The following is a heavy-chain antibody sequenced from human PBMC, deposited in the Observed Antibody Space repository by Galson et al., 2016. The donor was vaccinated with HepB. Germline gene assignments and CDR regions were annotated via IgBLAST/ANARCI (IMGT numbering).Heavy chain of an antibody. D-gene: IGHD6-6*01. Sequence: SLRLSCAVSGFTVSSKYMSWVRQAPGKGLEWVSVIYSDGSTFYTDSVKDKFTISRDNSRNMLHLQINSLRAEDTAVYYCASSSSRYCLDYWGQGTLVTVSS. V-gene: IGHV3-66*01. CDR2: IYSDGST. CDR3: ASSSSRYCLDY. CDR1: GFTVSSKY. J-gene: IGHJ4*02.